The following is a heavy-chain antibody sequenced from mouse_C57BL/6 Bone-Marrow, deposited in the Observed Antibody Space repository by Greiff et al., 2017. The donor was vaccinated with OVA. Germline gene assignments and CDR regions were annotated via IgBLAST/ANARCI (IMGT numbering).Heavy chain of an antibody. J-gene: IGHJ2*01. CDR2: IDPSDSYT. Sequence: QVQLQQPGAELVMPGASVKLSCKASGYTFTSYWMHWVKQRPGQGLEWIGEIDPSDSYTNYNQKFKGKSTLTVTISSSTSYIPLSSLTSGDSAVDSCARLSVPGGDGGQGTTLTVSS. D-gene: IGHD2-14*01. CDR3: ARLSVPGGD. CDR1: GYTFTSYW. V-gene: IGHV1-69*01.